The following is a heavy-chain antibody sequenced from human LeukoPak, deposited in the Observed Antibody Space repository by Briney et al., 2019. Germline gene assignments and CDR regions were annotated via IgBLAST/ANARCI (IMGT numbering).Heavy chain of an antibody. Sequence: GGSLRLSCAASGFTFSSYAMSWVRQAPGKGLEWVSVITGGGGNTYYADSVKGRFTISRDNSKNTLYLQMNSLRAEDTAVYYCAKWGCSGGSCYPFAYWGQGTLVTVSS. J-gene: IGHJ4*02. D-gene: IGHD2-15*01. CDR2: ITGGGGNT. CDR1: GFTFSSYA. CDR3: AKWGCSGGSCYPFAY. V-gene: IGHV3-23*01.